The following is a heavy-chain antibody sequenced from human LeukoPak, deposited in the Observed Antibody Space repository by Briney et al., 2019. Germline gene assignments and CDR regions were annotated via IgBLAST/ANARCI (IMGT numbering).Heavy chain of an antibody. CDR2: ISGSGGST. CDR1: GFTFSSYA. D-gene: IGHD3-10*01. Sequence: PGGSLRLSCAASGFTFSSYAMSWVRQAPGKGLEWVSAISGSGGSTYYADSVKGRFTISRDNSKNTLYLQMNSLRAEDTAVYYCAKGNRFTYGSGSYYIKTNYYYGMDVWGQGTTVTVSS. J-gene: IGHJ6*02. V-gene: IGHV3-23*01. CDR3: AKGNRFTYGSGSYYIKTNYYYGMDV.